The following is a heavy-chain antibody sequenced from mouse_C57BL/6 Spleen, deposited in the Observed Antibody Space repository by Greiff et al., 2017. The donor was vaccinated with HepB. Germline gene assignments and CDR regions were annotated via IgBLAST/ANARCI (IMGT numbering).Heavy chain of an antibody. CDR2: ISSGSSTI. CDR3: ARTYYYGSSPYYYAMDY. CDR1: GFTFSDYG. J-gene: IGHJ4*01. D-gene: IGHD1-1*01. V-gene: IGHV5-17*01. Sequence: EVQGVESGGGLVKPGGSLKLSCAASGFTFSDYGMHWVRQAPEKGLEWVAYISSGSSTIYYADTVKGRFPISRDNAKNTLFMQMTSLRSEDTAMYYCARTYYYGSSPYYYAMDYWGQGTSVTVSS.